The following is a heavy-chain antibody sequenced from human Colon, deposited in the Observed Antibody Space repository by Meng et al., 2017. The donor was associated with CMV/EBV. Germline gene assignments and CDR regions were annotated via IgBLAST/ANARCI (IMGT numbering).Heavy chain of an antibody. V-gene: IGHV4-59*01. CDR1: GASTGTNY. CDR2: IFYRGSI. CDR3: ARMPGASVGFDY. D-gene: IGHD5/OR15-5a*01. Sequence: SETLSLTCTVSGASTGTNYWSWVRQPPGKGLEWVGYIFYRGSIQYNPSLKRRVTISIDTSKNEVSLKLTAVTAADTAVYYCARMPGASVGFDYWGQGALVTVSS. J-gene: IGHJ4*02.